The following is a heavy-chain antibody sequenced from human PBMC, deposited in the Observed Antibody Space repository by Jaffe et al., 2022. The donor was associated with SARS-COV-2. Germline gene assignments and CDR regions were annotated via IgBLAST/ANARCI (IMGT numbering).Heavy chain of an antibody. CDR1: GIDVSSNY. V-gene: IGHV3-66*02. D-gene: IGHD5-12*01. CDR2: IYSGGST. CDR3: ATPTWPLDAFDI. J-gene: IGHJ3*02. Sequence: EVKLEESGGGLVQPGGSLRLSCAASGIDVSSNYMSWVRQAPGKGLEWVSIIYSGGSTYYADSVKGRIIISRDISKNMLYLQMNSLRPEDTALYYCATPTWPLDAFDIWGQGTMVTVSS.